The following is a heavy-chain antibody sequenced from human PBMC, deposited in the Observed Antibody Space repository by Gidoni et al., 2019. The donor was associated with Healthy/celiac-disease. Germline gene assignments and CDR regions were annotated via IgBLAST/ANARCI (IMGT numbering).Heavy chain of an antibody. CDR1: GGSISSYY. CDR3: ARATVYGDGDYYGMDV. CDR2: IYYSGST. V-gene: IGHV4-59*01. D-gene: IGHD4-17*01. Sequence: QVQLQESGPGLVKPSETPSLTCTVSGGSISSYYWSWIRQPPGKGLEWIGYIYYSGSTNYNPSLKSRVTISVDTSKNQFSLKLSSVTAADTAVYYCARATVYGDGDYYGMDVWGQGTTVTVSS. J-gene: IGHJ6*02.